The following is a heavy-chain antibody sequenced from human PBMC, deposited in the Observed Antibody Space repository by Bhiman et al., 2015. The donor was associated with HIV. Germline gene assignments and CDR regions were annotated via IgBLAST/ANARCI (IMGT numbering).Heavy chain of an antibody. J-gene: IGHJ4*02. CDR3: AREPGGTTQGRFDY. Sequence: EVQLVESGGGLVQPGGSRRLSCAASGFTFSSYWMSWVRQAPGKGLEWVSSISSSSSYIYYADSVKGRFTISRDNAKNSLYLQMNSLRAEDTAVYYCAREPGGTTQGRFDYWGQGTLVTVSS. V-gene: IGHV3-21*03. CDR1: GFTFSSYW. D-gene: IGHD1-7*01. CDR2: ISSSSSYI.